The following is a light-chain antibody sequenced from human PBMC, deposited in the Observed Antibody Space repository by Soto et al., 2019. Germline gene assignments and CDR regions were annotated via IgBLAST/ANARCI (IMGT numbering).Light chain of an antibody. CDR1: QKISSY. Sequence: EIVLTQSPGTLSLSPGERVTLSCRASQKISSYLAWYQQKPGQAPRLLIYDASNRATGIPARFSGSGSGTDFPLTISSLGPKDFAVYYCQQRSNWPPLTFGGGTKVEIK. CDR2: DAS. CDR3: QQRSNWPPLT. V-gene: IGKV3-11*01. J-gene: IGKJ4*01.